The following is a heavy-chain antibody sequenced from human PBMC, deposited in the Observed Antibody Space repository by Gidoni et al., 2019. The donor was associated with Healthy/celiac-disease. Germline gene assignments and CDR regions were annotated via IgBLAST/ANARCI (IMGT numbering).Heavy chain of an antibody. CDR3: ARGPYSSGWYSPDDTLLLDWYFDL. D-gene: IGHD6-19*01. CDR1: GYTFTSHD. CDR2: MNPNSGNT. Sequence: QVQLVQSGAEVKQPGASVKVSCTASGYTFTSHDINWVRQATGQGLEWMGWMNPNSGNTGYAQKFQGRVTMTRNTSISTAYMELSSLRSEDTAVYYCARGPYSSGWYSPDDTLLLDWYFDLWGRGTLVTVSS. V-gene: IGHV1-8*01. J-gene: IGHJ2*01.